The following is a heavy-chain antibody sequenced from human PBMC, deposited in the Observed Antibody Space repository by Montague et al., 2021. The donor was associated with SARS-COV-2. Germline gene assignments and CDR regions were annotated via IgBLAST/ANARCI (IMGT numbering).Heavy chain of an antibody. Sequence: SETLSLTCTVSGGSISSSSYYWGWIRQPPGKGLEWIGSIHYSGSTYYKPSLKSRVTISVDTSKNQFPLKLNSVTAADTAVYFCSRGDFGVVIIPYYYYYMDVWGKGTPVTVSS. V-gene: IGHV4-39*01. J-gene: IGHJ6*03. CDR1: GGSISSSSYY. CDR2: IHYSGST. D-gene: IGHD3-3*01. CDR3: SRGDFGVVIIPYYYYYMDV.